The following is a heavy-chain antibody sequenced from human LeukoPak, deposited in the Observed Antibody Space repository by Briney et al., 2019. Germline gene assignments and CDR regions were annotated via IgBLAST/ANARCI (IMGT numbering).Heavy chain of an antibody. Sequence: GGSLRLSCAASGFTFSSYGMHWVRQAPGKGLEWVAVISYDGNNKYYADSVKGRFTISRDNSKNTLYLQMNSLRAEDTAVYYCAKDAHGSTYYDFWSGYYSGMDVWGQGTTVTVSS. V-gene: IGHV3-30*18. J-gene: IGHJ6*02. CDR2: ISYDGNNK. D-gene: IGHD3-3*01. CDR1: GFTFSSYG. CDR3: AKDAHGSTYYDFWSGYYSGMDV.